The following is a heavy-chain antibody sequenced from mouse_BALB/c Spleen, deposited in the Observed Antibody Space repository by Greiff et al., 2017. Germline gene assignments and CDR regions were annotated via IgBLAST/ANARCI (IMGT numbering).Heavy chain of an antibody. CDR3: ASCWDDYGSSYVPWFGY. Sequence: EVKLVESGGGLVKPGGSLKLSCTASGFAFSSYDMSWVRQTPEKRLEWVAYISSGGGSTYYPDTVKGRFTISRDNAKNTLYLQMSSLKSEDTAMYYCASCWDDYGSSYVPWFGYWGQGTLGTVSA. CDR1: GFAFSSYD. J-gene: IGHJ3*01. V-gene: IGHV5-12-1*01. CDR2: ISSGGGST. D-gene: IGHD1-1*01.